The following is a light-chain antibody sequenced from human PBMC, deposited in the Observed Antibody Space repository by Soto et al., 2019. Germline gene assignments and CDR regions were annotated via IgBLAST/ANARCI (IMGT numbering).Light chain of an antibody. J-gene: IGKJ1*01. V-gene: IGKV3-15*01. CDR3: QQYNNWPPDRT. CDR1: QSVSNN. CDR2: GAS. Sequence: EIVMTQSPATLSVSPGERATLSCRASQSVSNNLAWYQQKPGQAPRLLIYGASTRATGIPARFSGSGSGTAFTLTISSLQSEDFAIYFCQQYNNWPPDRTFGQGTKVEIK.